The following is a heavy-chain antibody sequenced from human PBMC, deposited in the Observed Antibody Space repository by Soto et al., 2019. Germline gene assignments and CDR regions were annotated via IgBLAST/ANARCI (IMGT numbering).Heavy chain of an antibody. J-gene: IGHJ6*02. D-gene: IGHD3-16*01. CDR3: AKDILMDQLDWGMDV. CDR2: ISYDGRRK. Sequence: QVQLVESGGGVVQPGGSLRLSCSGSGFIFSGYGMHWVRQPPGKGLEWVAVISYDGRRKYYEDSVKGRFTVSRDNSQNTVYLEMNSLRVEDSAIDYCAKDILMDQLDWGMDVWGQGTTVTVSS. CDR1: GFIFSGYG. V-gene: IGHV3-30*18.